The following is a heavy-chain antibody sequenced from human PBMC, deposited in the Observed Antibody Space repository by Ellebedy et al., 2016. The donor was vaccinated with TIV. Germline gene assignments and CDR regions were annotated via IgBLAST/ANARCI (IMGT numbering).Heavy chain of an antibody. D-gene: IGHD5-12*01. CDR3: ARDPGSGGYFDY. J-gene: IGHJ4*02. CDR1: GFTFSYYW. Sequence: GESLKISCTASGFTFSYYWMSWVRQAPGKGLEWVANIKQHGSEKDYVDSVKGRFTISRDDAKNSLYLQMNSRRDEDTAVYYCARDPGSGGYFDYWGQGTLVTVSS. V-gene: IGHV3-7*01. CDR2: IKQHGSEK.